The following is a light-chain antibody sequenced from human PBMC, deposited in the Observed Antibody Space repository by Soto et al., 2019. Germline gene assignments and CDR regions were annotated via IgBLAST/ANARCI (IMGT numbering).Light chain of an antibody. Sequence: QSVLTQPPSVSGAPGQRVTISCTGRSSNIGAGYDVHWYQQLPGTAPKLLIYGNSNRPSGVPDRFSGSKSCTSASLAITGLQAEDEADYYCQPYDSSLSGWVFGGGTKLAVL. CDR3: QPYDSSLSGWV. V-gene: IGLV1-40*01. J-gene: IGLJ3*02. CDR2: GNS. CDR1: SSNIGAGYD.